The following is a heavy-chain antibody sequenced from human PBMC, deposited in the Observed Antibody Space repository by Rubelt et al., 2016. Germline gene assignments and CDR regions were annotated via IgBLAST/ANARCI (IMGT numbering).Heavy chain of an antibody. Sequence: GSGGSTYYADSVKGRFTISRDNSKNTLYLQMNSLRAEDTAVYYCARDLRSPSYYGMDVWGQGTTVTVSS. CDR2: GSGGST. J-gene: IGHJ6*02. V-gene: IGHV3-23*01. CDR3: ARDLRSPSYYGMDV. D-gene: IGHD3-10*01.